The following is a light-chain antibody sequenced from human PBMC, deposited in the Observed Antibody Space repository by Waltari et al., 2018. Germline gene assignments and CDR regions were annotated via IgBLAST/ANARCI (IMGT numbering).Light chain of an antibody. CDR2: GTF. J-gene: IGKJ4*01. V-gene: IGKV3-20*01. CDR1: QTIRTTY. CDR3: QQYDISPLT. Sequence: EIVLTQSPGTLSLSPGEGATLPCRTSQTIRTTYLAWYQQKPGQAPTLLIYGTFSRATGIPDRCTGSGSGTDFSLTISSLEPEDFATYYCQQYDISPLTFGGGTKVEIK.